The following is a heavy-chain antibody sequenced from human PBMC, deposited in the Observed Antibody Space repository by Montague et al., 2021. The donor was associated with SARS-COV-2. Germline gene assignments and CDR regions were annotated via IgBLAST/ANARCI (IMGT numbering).Heavy chain of an antibody. D-gene: IGHD3-16*01. Sequence: SETLSLTCTVYGDSITSYFWTWVRQPPGKGLEWIGDIYYGGSTNHNPSLKSRVTISVDVSKNQFSLKLSSVTAADTAVYYCAREAFGGVIDHWGQGTLVTVSS. CDR2: IYYGGST. J-gene: IGHJ4*02. V-gene: IGHV4-59*01. CDR3: AREAFGGVIDH. CDR1: GDSITSYF.